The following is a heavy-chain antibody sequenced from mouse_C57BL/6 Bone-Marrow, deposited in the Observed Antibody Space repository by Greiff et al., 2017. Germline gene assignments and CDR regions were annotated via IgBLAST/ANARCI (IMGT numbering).Heavy chain of an antibody. V-gene: IGHV5-9-1*02. Sequence: EVHLVESGEGLVKPGGSLKLSCAASGFTFSSYAMSWVRQTPEKRLEWVAYISSGGDYIYYADTVKGRFTISRDNARNTLYLQMSSLKSEDTAMYYCTREDYDYDKRVFDYWVQGTTLTVSS. CDR3: TREDYDYDKRVFDY. CDR2: ISSGGDYI. J-gene: IGHJ2*01. CDR1: GFTFSSYA. D-gene: IGHD2-4*01.